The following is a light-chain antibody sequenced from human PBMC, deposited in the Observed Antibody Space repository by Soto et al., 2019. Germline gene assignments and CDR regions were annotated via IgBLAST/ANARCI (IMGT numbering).Light chain of an antibody. V-gene: IGKV3-20*01. Sequence: EIVLTQSPGTLSLSPGERATLSCGASQTVSSNYLAWYQQKPGQAPRVLIYGASSRFTGIPDRFSGSGSGTDFTLTISRLEPEDFAVYFCQQYGSSPFTFGPGTKVDIK. CDR1: QTVSSNY. CDR2: GAS. CDR3: QQYGSSPFT. J-gene: IGKJ3*01.